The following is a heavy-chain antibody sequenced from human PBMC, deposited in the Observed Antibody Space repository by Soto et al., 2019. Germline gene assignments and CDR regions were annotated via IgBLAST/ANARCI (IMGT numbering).Heavy chain of an antibody. Sequence: QVRLQESGPGLVKPSQTLSLTCTVSSGSISSPDYYWSWIRQPPGKGLEWIGYIYYTGNTYYNPCLRRRVIMSVDTSTNQFALKVASVTAGDTAVYDCASGGSSNWFDPWGQGTLVTVSS. V-gene: IGHV4-30-4*01. D-gene: IGHD1-26*01. J-gene: IGHJ5*02. CDR3: ASGGSSNWFDP. CDR2: IYYTGNT. CDR1: SGSISSPDYY.